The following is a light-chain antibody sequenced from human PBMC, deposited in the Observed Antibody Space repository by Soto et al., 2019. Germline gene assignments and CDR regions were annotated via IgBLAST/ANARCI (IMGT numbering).Light chain of an antibody. Sequence: DIQMTQSPSSLSASVGDRVTFTCRASQGIANDLAWYQQKPTKAPKRLIYAASSLQSGVPSRFSGRGAGKEFTLTISSLQPEDFWTYFCLQHNSYPLTFGGGTTVEI. V-gene: IGKV1-17*01. CDR2: AAS. CDR1: QGIAND. J-gene: IGKJ4*01. CDR3: LQHNSYPLT.